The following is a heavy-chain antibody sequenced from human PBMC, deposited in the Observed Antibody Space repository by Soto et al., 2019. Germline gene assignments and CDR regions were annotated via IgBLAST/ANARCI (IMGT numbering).Heavy chain of an antibody. Sequence: QVRLVQSGAEVKKPGASVKVSCKASGYTFTSYGITWVRQAPGQGLEWMGWISAHNGNTDYAQKLQGRVIVTRDTSTSTAYMELRSLISDDTAVYYCERGRYGDYWGQGALVTVSS. V-gene: IGHV1-18*01. CDR2: ISAHNGNT. CDR3: ERGRYGDY. J-gene: IGHJ4*02. D-gene: IGHD1-1*01. CDR1: GYTFTSYG.